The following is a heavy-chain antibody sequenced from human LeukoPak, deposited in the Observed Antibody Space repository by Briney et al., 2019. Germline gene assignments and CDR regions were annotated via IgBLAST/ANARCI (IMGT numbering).Heavy chain of an antibody. J-gene: IGHJ4*02. D-gene: IGHD3-3*01. V-gene: IGHV4-59*01. CDR3: AQNWSDDS. CDR2: VYYSGST. CDR1: GGSISGNY. Sequence: PSETLSLTCTVSGGSISGNYWSWIRQPPGKGLEWIGCVYYSGSTDYNPSLKSRVTMSLDTSKNQFSLKLSSVTAADTAVYYCAQNWSDDSWGQGTLVTVSS.